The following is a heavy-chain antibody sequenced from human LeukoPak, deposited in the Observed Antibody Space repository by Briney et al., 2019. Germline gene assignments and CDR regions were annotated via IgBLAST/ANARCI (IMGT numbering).Heavy chain of an antibody. CDR1: GYTFTSYG. Sequence: ASVKVSCKASGYTFTSYGISWVRQAPGQGLEWMGWISAYNGNTNYAQKLQGRVTMTTDTSTSTAYMELRSLRSDDTAVYYCARGFPQYYYDSSGSQGDYWGQGTLVTVSS. D-gene: IGHD3-22*01. V-gene: IGHV1-18*01. CDR2: ISAYNGNT. CDR3: ARGFPQYYYDSSGSQGDY. J-gene: IGHJ4*02.